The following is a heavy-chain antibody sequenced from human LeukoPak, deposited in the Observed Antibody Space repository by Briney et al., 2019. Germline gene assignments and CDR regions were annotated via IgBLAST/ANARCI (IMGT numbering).Heavy chain of an antibody. CDR2: IYYSGST. Sequence: SETLSLTCTVSGGSISSSSYYWGWIRQPPGKGLEWIGSIYYSGSTYYNPSLKSRVTTSVDTSKNQFSLKLSSVTAADTAVYYCARPTTKSSDFDYWGQGTLVTVSS. CDR3: ARPTTKSSDFDY. D-gene: IGHD6-19*01. CDR1: GGSISSSSYY. V-gene: IGHV4-39*01. J-gene: IGHJ4*02.